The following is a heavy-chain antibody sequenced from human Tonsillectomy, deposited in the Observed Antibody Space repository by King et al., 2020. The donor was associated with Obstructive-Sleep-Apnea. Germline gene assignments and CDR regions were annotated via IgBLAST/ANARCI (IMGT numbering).Heavy chain of an antibody. CDR3: AHRRPRTYHFDY. CDR2: IYWDNEK. J-gene: IGHJ4*02. Sequence: TLKESGPTLVKPTQTLTLTCTFSGFSLSTSVVWVGWIRQPPVKALEWLALIYWDNEKLYSPSLESRLTVTKDTSKDQVVLTMTNMDSLDTATYYCAHRRPRTYHFDYWGQATLVTVTS. CDR1: GFSLSTSVVW. V-gene: IGHV2-5*02.